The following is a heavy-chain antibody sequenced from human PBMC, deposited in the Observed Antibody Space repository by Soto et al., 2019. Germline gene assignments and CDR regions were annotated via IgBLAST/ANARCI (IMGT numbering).Heavy chain of an antibody. CDR1: GGSVSSGSYY. J-gene: IGHJ5*02. CDR2: ISDSGST. Sequence: SETLSLTCAVSGGSVSSGSYYWSWIRQPPGKGLEWIGYISDSGSTNYTPSLKSRVTISVDTSKNQFSLKLSSVTAADTAVYYCARDSRYSSGWYPGYNWFDPWGQGALVTVSS. CDR3: ARDSRYSSGWYPGYNWFDP. D-gene: IGHD6-19*01. V-gene: IGHV4-61*01.